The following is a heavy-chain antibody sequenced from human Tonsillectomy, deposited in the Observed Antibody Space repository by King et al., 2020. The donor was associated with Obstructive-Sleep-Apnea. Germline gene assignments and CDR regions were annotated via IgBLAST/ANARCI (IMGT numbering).Heavy chain of an antibody. Sequence: VQLQESGPGLVKPSETLSLTCTVSGGSISYYYWSWIRQPPGKGLEWIGYIYYSGSTNYNPSLKSRFTISVDTSKNQFSLQLTSVTAADTAVYYCARTAGDGSGHDGFDIWGQGTLVKVSS. V-gene: IGHV4-59*01. J-gene: IGHJ3*02. CDR2: IYYSGST. D-gene: IGHD3-10*01. CDR1: GGSISYYY. CDR3: ARTAGDGSGHDGFDI.